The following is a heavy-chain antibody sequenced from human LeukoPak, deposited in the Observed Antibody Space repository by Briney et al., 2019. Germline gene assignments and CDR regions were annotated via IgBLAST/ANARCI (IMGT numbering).Heavy chain of an antibody. CDR3: AAKTRLSAVTSYYYVDV. V-gene: IGHV3-23*01. CDR1: AFTFPTYG. CDR2: ITESGDNT. D-gene: IGHD3-10*01. Sequence: GGSLRLSCAASAFTFPTYGMIWVRQAPGKGLEWVSSITESGDNTYYADSVKGRFTIYRDSSKNTLYLQMNSLRAEDTAVYYCAAKTRLSAVTSYYYVDVWGKGTTATVSS. J-gene: IGHJ6*03.